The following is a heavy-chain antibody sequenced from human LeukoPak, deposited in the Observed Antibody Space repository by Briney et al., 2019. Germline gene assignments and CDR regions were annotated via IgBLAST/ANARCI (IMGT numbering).Heavy chain of an antibody. J-gene: IGHJ5*02. D-gene: IGHD3-9*01. CDR2: TGVSGDNT. V-gene: IGHV3-23*01. CDR1: GFTFSSYA. CDR3: AREIWATGIGWFDP. Sequence: GRSLRLSCLASGFTFSSYAMSWVRQAPGKGLEWVSGTGVSGDNTYYADSVKGRFTIARDDSKNTLYLQMNNLRAEDTAVYYCAREIWATGIGWFDPWGQGTLVTVSS.